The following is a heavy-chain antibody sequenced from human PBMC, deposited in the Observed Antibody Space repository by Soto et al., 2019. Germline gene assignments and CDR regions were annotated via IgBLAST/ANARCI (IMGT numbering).Heavy chain of an antibody. V-gene: IGHV3-30-3*01. CDR3: ARDPLSYYDILTDLSPPSY. J-gene: IGHJ4*02. CDR2: ISYDGSNK. D-gene: IGHD3-9*01. Sequence: GGSLRLSCAASGFTFSSYAMHWVRQAPGKGLEWVAVISYDGSNKYYADSVKGRFTISRDNSKNTLYLQMNSLRAEDTAVYYCARDPLSYYDILTDLSPPSYWGQGTLVTVSS. CDR1: GFTFSSYA.